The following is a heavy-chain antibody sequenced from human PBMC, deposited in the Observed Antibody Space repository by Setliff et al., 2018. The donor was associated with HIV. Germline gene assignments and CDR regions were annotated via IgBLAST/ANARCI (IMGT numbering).Heavy chain of an antibody. V-gene: IGHV4-39*01. D-gene: IGHD3-9*01. CDR2: VYYSGST. CDR1: GGSISSSNSY. Sequence: SETLSLTCTVSGGSISSSNSYWAWIRQPPGKELEWIGSVYYSGSTHYNLSLKSRVTMSVDTSKNQFSLKLSSVTAADTAVYYCTRHVPYYDILTGYENNWYFDLWGRGTLVTVS. CDR3: TRHVPYYDILTGYENNWYFDL. J-gene: IGHJ2*01.